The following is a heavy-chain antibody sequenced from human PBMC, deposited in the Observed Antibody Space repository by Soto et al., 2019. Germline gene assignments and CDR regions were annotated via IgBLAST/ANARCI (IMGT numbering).Heavy chain of an antibody. Sequence: EVQLVESGGGLVKPGGSLRLSCAASGFTFSSYSMNWVRQAPGKGLEWVSSISSSSSYIYYADSVKGRFTISRDNAKNSLSLQMISRRAEDTAVYYCARSTGPAVQPRPWYYYYGMDVWGQGTTVTVSS. J-gene: IGHJ6*02. CDR3: ARSTGPAVQPRPWYYYYGMDV. D-gene: IGHD6-25*01. V-gene: IGHV3-21*01. CDR1: GFTFSSYS. CDR2: ISSSSSYI.